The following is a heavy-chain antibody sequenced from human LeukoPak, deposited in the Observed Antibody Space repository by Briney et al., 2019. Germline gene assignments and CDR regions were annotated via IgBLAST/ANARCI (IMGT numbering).Heavy chain of an antibody. CDR3: ARDRGYSSGPYDY. V-gene: IGHV4-59*01. J-gene: IGHJ4*02. CDR2: IYYSGST. Sequence: SQTLSLTCTVSGGSISSYYWSWIRQPPGKGLEWIGYIYYSGSTNYNPSLKSRVTISVDTSKNQFSLKLSSVTAADTAVYYCARDRGYSSGPYDYWGQGTLVTVSS. D-gene: IGHD6-19*01. CDR1: GGSISSYY.